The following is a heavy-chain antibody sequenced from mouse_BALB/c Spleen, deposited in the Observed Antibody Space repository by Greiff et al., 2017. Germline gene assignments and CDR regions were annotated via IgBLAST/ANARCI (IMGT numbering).Heavy chain of an antibody. J-gene: IGHJ2*01. Sequence: EVQLVESGGGLVKPGGSLKLSCAASGFAFSSYDMSWVRQTPEKRLEWVAYISSGGGSTYYPDTVKGRFTISRDNAKNTLYLQMSSLKSEDTAMYYCARDGYDDWYYFDYWGQGTTLTVSS. CDR2: ISSGGGST. CDR3: ARDGYDDWYYFDY. CDR1: GFAFSSYD. D-gene: IGHD2-2*01. V-gene: IGHV5-12-1*01.